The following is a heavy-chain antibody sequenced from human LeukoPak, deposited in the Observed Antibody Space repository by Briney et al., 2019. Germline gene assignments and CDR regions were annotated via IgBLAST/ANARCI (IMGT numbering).Heavy chain of an antibody. CDR2: IYYSGTT. CDR1: GGSMDSNS. Sequence: SETLSLTCTVSGGSMDSNSWTWIPQPPGKGLEWFGYIYYSGTTNYNPSLKSRVTMSVDMSKNQFSLKLSSVTAADTAVYYCARRSSSWKNWSDPWGQGTLVTVSS. V-gene: IGHV4-59*01. J-gene: IGHJ5*02. D-gene: IGHD6-13*01. CDR3: ARRSSSWKNWSDP.